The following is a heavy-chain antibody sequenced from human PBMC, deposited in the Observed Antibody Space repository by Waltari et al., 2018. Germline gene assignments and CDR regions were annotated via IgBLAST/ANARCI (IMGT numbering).Heavy chain of an antibody. CDR2: IKNEETYT. CDR1: GFTFNTFW. CDR3: GGGGLDGAAY. V-gene: IGHV3-74*01. Sequence: EVQLMESGGDLVQPGGSLRLSCVVSGFTFNTFWMNWVRQAPGKGPVWVSRIKNEETYTTYADSVKGRFTISRDNAKNTLYLQMNSLRVEDTAVYYCGGGGLDGAAYWGQGTLVNVSS. J-gene: IGHJ4*02. D-gene: IGHD3-16*01.